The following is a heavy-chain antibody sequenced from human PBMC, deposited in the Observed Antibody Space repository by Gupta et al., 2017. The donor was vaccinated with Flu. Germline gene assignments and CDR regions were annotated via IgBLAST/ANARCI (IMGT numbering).Heavy chain of an antibody. CDR3: ARKYCSSTSCLIDY. V-gene: IGHV3-48*03. CDR2: ISSSGSTI. J-gene: IGHJ4*02. Sequence: EVQLVESGGGLVQPGGSLRLSCAASGFTFSSYEMNWVRQAPGKGLEWVSYISSSGSTIYYADSVKGQFTISRDNAKNSLYLQMNSLRAEDMAVYYCARKYCSSTSCLIDYWGQGTLVTVSS. CDR1: GFTFSSYE. D-gene: IGHD2-2*01.